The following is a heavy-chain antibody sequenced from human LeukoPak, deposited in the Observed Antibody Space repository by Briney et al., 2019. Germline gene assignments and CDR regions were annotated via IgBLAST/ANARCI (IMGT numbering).Heavy chain of an antibody. CDR1: AGSISSGSYY. J-gene: IGHJ5*02. V-gene: IGHV4-61*09. CDR3: ARDRSVAAEGGWFDP. D-gene: IGHD6-19*01. Sequence: SQTLSLTCTVSAGSISSGSYYWGWIRQPARKGLEWIGHIYTSGSTNYNPSLKSRVTISVDTSKNQFSLKLSSVTAADTAVYYCARDRSVAAEGGWFDPWGQGTLVTVSS. CDR2: IYTSGST.